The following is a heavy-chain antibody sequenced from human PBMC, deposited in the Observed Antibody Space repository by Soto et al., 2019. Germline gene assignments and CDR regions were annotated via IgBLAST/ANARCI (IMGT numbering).Heavy chain of an antibody. D-gene: IGHD3-22*01. Sequence: VGSLRLSCVASGFILSGYDMHWVRQATGEGLEWVSAIGTAGDPYYSGSVKGRFTISRGNAENSVYLQMNSLRAGDTAVYYCARAGYDSSGYYFYAMDVWGPGTTVTVSS. V-gene: IGHV3-13*05. J-gene: IGHJ6*02. CDR1: GFILSGYD. CDR3: ARAGYDSSGYYFYAMDV. CDR2: IGTAGDP.